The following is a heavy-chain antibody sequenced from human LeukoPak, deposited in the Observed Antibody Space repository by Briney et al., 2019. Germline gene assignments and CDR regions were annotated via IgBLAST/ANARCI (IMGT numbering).Heavy chain of an antibody. Sequence: GGSLRLSCAASGFSFGSAWLSWVRRSPGKGLEWIGRIKSRYDGGTTDYAAPVRGRFSISRDDSRDTLYPQMDSLRAEDTGIYYCATIEYAYVMNLAYWGQGTLVTVSS. J-gene: IGHJ4*02. CDR2: IKSRYDGGTT. D-gene: IGHD3-10*02. CDR3: ATIEYAYVMNLAY. CDR1: GFSFGSAW. V-gene: IGHV3-15*01.